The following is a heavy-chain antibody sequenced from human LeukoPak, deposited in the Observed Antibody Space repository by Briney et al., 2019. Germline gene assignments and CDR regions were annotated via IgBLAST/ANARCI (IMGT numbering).Heavy chain of an antibody. CDR2: IYYSGST. D-gene: IGHD3-9*01. Sequence: SETLSLTCTVSGGSISGSSYYWGWIRQPPGKGLEWIGSIYYSGSTYYNPSLKSRVTISVDTSKNQFSLKLSSVTAADTAVYYCARVGGDVLRYFDRLRGAFDIWGQGTMVTVSS. J-gene: IGHJ3*02. CDR3: ARVGGDVLRYFDRLRGAFDI. CDR1: GGSISGSSYY. V-gene: IGHV4-39*07.